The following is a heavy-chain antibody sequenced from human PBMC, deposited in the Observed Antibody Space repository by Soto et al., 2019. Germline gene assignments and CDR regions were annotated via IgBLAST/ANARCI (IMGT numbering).Heavy chain of an antibody. Sequence: PGGSLRLSCAASGFTFSSYGMHWVRQAPGKGLEWVSVISNDCSNKYYADSVKGRFTISRDNAKNSLYLQMNSLRAEDTAVYYCERTRVVIRRPHGMDVWGQGTTVTVSS. D-gene: IGHD3-3*01. CDR1: GFTFSSYG. CDR2: ISNDCSNK. CDR3: ERTRVVIRRPHGMDV. V-gene: IGHV3-30*03. J-gene: IGHJ6*01.